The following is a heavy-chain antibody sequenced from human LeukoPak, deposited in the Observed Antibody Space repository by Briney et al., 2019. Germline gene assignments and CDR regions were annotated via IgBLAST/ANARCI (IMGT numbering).Heavy chain of an antibody. J-gene: IGHJ4*02. V-gene: IGHV4-39*07. CDR1: GGSISSSSYY. CDR3: ARLRYSESY. D-gene: IGHD6-13*01. CDR2: IYYSGST. Sequence: SETLSLTCTVSGGSISSSSYYWGWIRQPPGKGLEWIGSIYYSGSTYYNPSLKSRVTISVDTSKNQFSLKLSSVTAADTAVYYYARLRYSESYWGQGTLVTVSS.